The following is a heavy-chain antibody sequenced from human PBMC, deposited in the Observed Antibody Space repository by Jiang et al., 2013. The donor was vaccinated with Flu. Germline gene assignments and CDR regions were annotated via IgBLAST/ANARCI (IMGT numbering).Heavy chain of an antibody. J-gene: IGHJ2*01. CDR3: ARGRVCSGGSCYGGYWYFDL. D-gene: IGHD2-15*01. V-gene: IGHV1-8*01. CDR1: GYTFTSYD. CDR2: MNPNSGNT. Sequence: GAEVKKPGASVKVSCKASGYTFTSYDINWVRQATGQGLEWMGWMNPNSGNTGYAQKFQGRVTMTRNTSISTAYMELSSLRSEDTAVYYCARGRVCSGGSCYGGYWYFDLWGRGTLVTVSS.